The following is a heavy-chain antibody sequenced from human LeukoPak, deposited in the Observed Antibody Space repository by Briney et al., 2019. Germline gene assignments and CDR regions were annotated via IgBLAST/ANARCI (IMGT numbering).Heavy chain of an antibody. CDR1: GGSFSSASYY. CDR2: IYASGST. D-gene: IGHD6-13*01. J-gene: IGHJ5*02. V-gene: IGHV4-61*02. Sequence: SQTLSLTCTVSGGSFSSASYYWSWIRQPAGKGLEWIGRIYASGSTNYNPSLKSRVTMSVDTSKNQFSLKLSSVTAADTAVYYCARRTSNSSSRGVWFDPWGQGTLVTVSS. CDR3: ARRTSNSSSRGVWFDP.